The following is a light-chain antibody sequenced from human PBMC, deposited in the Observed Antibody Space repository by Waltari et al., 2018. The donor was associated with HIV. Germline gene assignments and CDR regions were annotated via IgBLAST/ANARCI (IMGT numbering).Light chain of an antibody. J-gene: IGLJ2*01. CDR3: QAWDSNAPV. V-gene: IGLV3-1*01. CDR2: QDN. CDR1: KLGDKY. Sequence: SYELTQPPSVSVSPGQTATITCSGDKLGDKYASWYQQKPGQSPVLVIYQDNKRPSGIPERFSGSNSGNTATLTISGTQAGDEADYYCQAWDSNAPVFGGGTKLTVL.